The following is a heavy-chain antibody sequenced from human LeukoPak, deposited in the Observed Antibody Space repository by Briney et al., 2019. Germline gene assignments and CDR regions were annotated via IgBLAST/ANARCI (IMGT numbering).Heavy chain of an antibody. Sequence: GGSLRLSCAASGFTFSSYSMNWVRQAPGKGLEWVSYISSSSSTIYYADSVKGRFTISRDNAKNSLYLQMNSLRAEDTAVYYCARDLACSSTSCYTGFDYWGQGTLVTVSS. CDR1: GFTFSSYS. J-gene: IGHJ4*02. V-gene: IGHV3-48*01. CDR3: ARDLACSSTSCYTGFDY. CDR2: ISSSSSTI. D-gene: IGHD2-2*02.